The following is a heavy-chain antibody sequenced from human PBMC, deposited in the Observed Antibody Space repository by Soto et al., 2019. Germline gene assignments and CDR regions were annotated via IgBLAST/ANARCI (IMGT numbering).Heavy chain of an antibody. CDR1: GGSISSGGYY. Sequence: QVQLQESGPGLVKPSQTLSPTCTVSGGSISSGGYYWSWIRQHPGKGLEWIGHIFYSGSTFYNPSLKSRLSISVDTSKDQFSLNLSSVSAADTAVYYCARLDADYFDYWGQGTLVTVSS. CDR2: IFYSGST. D-gene: IGHD6-25*01. J-gene: IGHJ4*02. V-gene: IGHV4-31*03. CDR3: ARLDADYFDY.